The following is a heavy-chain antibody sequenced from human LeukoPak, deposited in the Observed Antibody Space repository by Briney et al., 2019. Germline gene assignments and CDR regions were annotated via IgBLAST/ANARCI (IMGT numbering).Heavy chain of an antibody. CDR1: GDSISSYY. CDR3: AREKYYDILTGYFDY. Sequence: SETLSLTCTVSGDSISSYYWSWIRQPPGKGLEWIGSIYYSGSTYYNPSLKSRVTMSVDTSKNQFSLKLSSVTAADTAVYYCAREKYYDILTGYFDYWGQGTLVTVSS. CDR2: IYYSGST. D-gene: IGHD3-9*01. V-gene: IGHV4-39*07. J-gene: IGHJ4*02.